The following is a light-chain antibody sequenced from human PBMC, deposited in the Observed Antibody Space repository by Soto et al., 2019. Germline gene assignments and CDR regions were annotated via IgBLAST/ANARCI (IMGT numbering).Light chain of an antibody. Sequence: AIQMTQSPSSLSSSVGDRVILSCRASQAIRTELGWYQQRPGKAPKLLIYGTSNLQRGVPSRFSGSGSGTDFTLTINGLQPEDFATYYCLQDYSYPRTFGQGTKVDSK. CDR1: QAIRTE. CDR2: GTS. CDR3: LQDYSYPRT. V-gene: IGKV1-6*01. J-gene: IGKJ1*01.